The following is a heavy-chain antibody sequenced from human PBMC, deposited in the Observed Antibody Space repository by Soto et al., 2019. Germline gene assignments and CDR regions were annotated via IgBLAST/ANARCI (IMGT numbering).Heavy chain of an antibody. CDR2: INPSGGST. V-gene: IGHV1-46*01. D-gene: IGHD2-15*01. J-gene: IGHJ4*02. CDR3: ARAGDIVVVVAATTGHYFDY. Sequence: ASVKVSCKASGYTFTSYYMHWVRQAPGQGLEWMGIINPSGGSTSYAQKFQGRVTMTRDTSTSTVYMELSSLRSEDTAVYYCARAGDIVVVVAATTGHYFDYWDQGTLVTVSS. CDR1: GYTFTSYY.